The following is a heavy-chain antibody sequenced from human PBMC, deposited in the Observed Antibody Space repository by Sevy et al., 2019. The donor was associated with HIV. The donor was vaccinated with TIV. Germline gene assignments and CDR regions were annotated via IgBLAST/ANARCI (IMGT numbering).Heavy chain of an antibody. CDR3: ARDTSGYFQLDF. CDR1: GGSISSGNYY. V-gene: IGHV4-30-4*01. Sequence: SETLSLTCTLSGGSISSGNYYWSWIRQPPGKGLEWIGYIYSSGTTYYNPSLMSRVTISLDMSTKQFSLKLSSVTAADTAVYYCARDTSGYFQLDFWGQGILVTVSS. CDR2: IYSSGTT. J-gene: IGHJ4*02. D-gene: IGHD3-22*01.